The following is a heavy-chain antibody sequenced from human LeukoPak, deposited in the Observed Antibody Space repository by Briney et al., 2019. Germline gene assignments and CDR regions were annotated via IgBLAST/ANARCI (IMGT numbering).Heavy chain of an antibody. CDR3: ARLNRADYDFWSGYSYYYMDV. D-gene: IGHD3-3*01. CDR2: ISSSSSYI. CDR1: GFTFSSYS. V-gene: IGHV3-21*01. J-gene: IGHJ6*03. Sequence: GGSLRLSCAASGFTFSSYSMNWVRQAPGKGLEWVSSISSSSSYIYYADSVKGRFTISRDNAKNSLYLQMNSLRAEDTAVYYCARLNRADYDFWSGYSYYYMDVWGRGTTVIVSS.